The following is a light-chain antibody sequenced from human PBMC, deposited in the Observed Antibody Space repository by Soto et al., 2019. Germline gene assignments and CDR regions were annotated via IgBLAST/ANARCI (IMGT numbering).Light chain of an antibody. CDR2: DAS. CDR1: HSVSTY. V-gene: IGKV3-11*01. Sequence: EIVLTQSPTTLSLSPGERATPSCRASHSVSTYLAWYQQKPGQAPGLLIYDASNRATGIPARFSGRGSGTDLTITISSREPEGFAVYYCQQRSNWPITFGQGTRLEIK. CDR3: QQRSNWPIT. J-gene: IGKJ5*01.